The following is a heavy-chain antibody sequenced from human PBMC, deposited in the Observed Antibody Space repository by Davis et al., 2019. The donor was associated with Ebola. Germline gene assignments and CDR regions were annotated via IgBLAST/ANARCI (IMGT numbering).Heavy chain of an antibody. CDR2: INPNSGGT. CDR1: GYTFTDYY. D-gene: IGHD4-17*01. Sequence: AASVKVSCKASGYTFTDYYMHWVRQAPGQGLEWMGRINPNSGGTIYAQNFQGRVTMTRDTSISTAYMELSRLRSDDTALYYCATAPFDYGFNYFDYWGQGTLVTVSS. J-gene: IGHJ4*02. CDR3: ATAPFDYGFNYFDY. V-gene: IGHV1-2*06.